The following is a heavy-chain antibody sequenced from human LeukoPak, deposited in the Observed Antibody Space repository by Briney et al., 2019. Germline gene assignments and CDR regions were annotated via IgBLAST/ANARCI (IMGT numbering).Heavy chain of an antibody. D-gene: IGHD4-11*01. J-gene: IGHJ6*03. Sequence: SETLSLTCAVCGGSFSGYYWSWIRQPPGKGLEWIGEINHSGSTNYNPSLKSRVTISVDTSKNQFSLKLSSVTAADTAVYYCARPNYSNYYYYYYMDVWGKGTTVTVSS. CDR1: GGSFSGYY. CDR2: INHSGST. V-gene: IGHV4-34*01. CDR3: ARPNYSNYYYYYYMDV.